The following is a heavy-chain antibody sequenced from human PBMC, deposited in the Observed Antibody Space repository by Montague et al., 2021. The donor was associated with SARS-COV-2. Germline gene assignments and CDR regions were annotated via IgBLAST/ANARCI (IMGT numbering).Heavy chain of an antibody. CDR1: GFTFSSYS. CDR3: ARDTAMVHNLLDP. D-gene: IGHD5-18*01. CDR2: ISSSSSYI. J-gene: IGHJ5*02. Sequence: SLRLSCAASGFTFSSYSMNWVRQAPGKGLEWVSSISSSSSYIYYADSVKGRFTISRDNAKNSLYLQMNSLRAEDTAVYYCARDTAMVHNLLDPWGQGTLITVAS. V-gene: IGHV3-21*01.